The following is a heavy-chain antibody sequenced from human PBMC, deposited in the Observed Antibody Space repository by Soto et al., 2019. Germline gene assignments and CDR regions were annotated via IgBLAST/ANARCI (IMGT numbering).Heavy chain of an antibody. Sequence: SETLSLTCAVSGGSISSSNWWSWGRQPPGKGLEWIGEIYHSGSTNYNPSLKSRVTISVDKSKNQFSLKLSSVTAADTAVYYCARDKEYSSSITFGAGYYYGMDVRAQGTTVTVSS. CDR2: IYHSGST. V-gene: IGHV4-4*02. CDR3: ARDKEYSSSITFGAGYYYGMDV. J-gene: IGHJ6*02. D-gene: IGHD6-6*01. CDR1: GGSISSSNW.